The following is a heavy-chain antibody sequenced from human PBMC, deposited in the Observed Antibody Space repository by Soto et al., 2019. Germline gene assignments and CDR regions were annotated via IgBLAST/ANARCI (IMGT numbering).Heavy chain of an antibody. D-gene: IGHD3-10*01. Sequence: GESLNISCKGSGYSFTCYWISWMRQMPGKGLEWMGRIDPSDSYTNYSPSFQGHVTISADKSISTAYLQWSSLKASDTAMYYCARLRVGFGELLTYWGQGTLVTV. CDR1: GYSFTCYW. CDR3: ARLRVGFGELLTY. J-gene: IGHJ4*02. V-gene: IGHV5-10-1*01. CDR2: IDPSDSYT.